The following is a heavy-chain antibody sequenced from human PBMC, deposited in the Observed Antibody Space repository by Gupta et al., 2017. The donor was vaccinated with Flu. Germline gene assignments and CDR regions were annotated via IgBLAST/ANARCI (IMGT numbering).Heavy chain of an antibody. CDR2: VYYSGRT. D-gene: IGHD1-26*01. V-gene: IGHV4-39*01. CDR1: STSYY. J-gene: IGHJ4*02. Sequence: STSYYWVWIRQSPATGLEWIGHVYYSGRTYYNPSLRSRVSISIDTSKNQFSLNLTSVTAXDXAVYFCXRREPWGDPSIDFWGQGTLVTVSS. CDR3: XRREPWGDPSIDF.